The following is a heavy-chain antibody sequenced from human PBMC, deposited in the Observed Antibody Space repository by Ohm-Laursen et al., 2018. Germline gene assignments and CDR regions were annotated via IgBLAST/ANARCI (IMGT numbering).Heavy chain of an antibody. Sequence: ASVKVSCKASGYTFAGYYMHWVRQAPGQGLEWMGWISPNSGVTNYAQKFQGRVTMTRDTSVSTAYMELSGLTSEDTATYYCARAVRNQLVSDYWGQGTLVTVSS. CDR2: ISPNSGVT. V-gene: IGHV1-2*02. CDR3: ARAVRNQLVSDY. D-gene: IGHD2-2*01. J-gene: IGHJ4*02. CDR1: GYTFAGYY.